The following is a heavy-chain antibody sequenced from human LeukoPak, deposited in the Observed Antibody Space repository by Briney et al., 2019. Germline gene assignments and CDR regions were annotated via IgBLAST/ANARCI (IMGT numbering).Heavy chain of an antibody. J-gene: IGHJ4*02. CDR2: ISYDGSNK. D-gene: IGHD6-19*01. CDR3: ARPHPRIAVAGTDY. Sequence: PGGSLRLSCAASGFTFSSYAMHWVRQAPGKGLEWVAVISYDGSNKYYADSVKGRFTISRDNSKNTLYLQMNSLRAEDTAAYYCARPHPRIAVAGTDYWGQGTLVTVSS. CDR1: GFTFSSYA. V-gene: IGHV3-30*04.